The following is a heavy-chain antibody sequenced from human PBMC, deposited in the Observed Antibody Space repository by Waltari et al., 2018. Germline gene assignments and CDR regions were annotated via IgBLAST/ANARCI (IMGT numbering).Heavy chain of an antibody. J-gene: IGHJ5*02. CDR3: ARDTWVGRNWDDRGRWFDP. CDR1: GFTFTSHA. D-gene: IGHD1-20*01. Sequence: QKRLVESGGGFVLTGKSLRLACAASGFTFTSHAMHWVRQSAGKGLEWVALISYDGNTKYYADSVKGRFTSSRDDSNNTLFLQMDNVRPEDTAIYHCARDTWVGRNWDDRGRWFDPWGQGTLVTVSS. V-gene: IGHV3-30-3*01. CDR2: ISYDGNTK.